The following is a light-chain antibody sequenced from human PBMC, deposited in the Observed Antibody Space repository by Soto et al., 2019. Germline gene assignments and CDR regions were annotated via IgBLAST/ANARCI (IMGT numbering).Light chain of an antibody. J-gene: IGKJ1*01. V-gene: IGKV3-11*01. Sequence: EVVLTQSPATLSLSPGERATLSCRASENVRTFVDWYQQKPGQAPRLLIYGASNRATGIPARFSGSGSGTDFTLTISDLEPEDFAFYYCHQHSHWHPWTFGQGTRVEIQ. CDR2: GAS. CDR3: HQHSHWHPWT. CDR1: ENVRTF.